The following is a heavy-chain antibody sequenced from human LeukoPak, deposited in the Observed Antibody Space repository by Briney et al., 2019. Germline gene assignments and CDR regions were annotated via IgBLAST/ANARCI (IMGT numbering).Heavy chain of an antibody. Sequence: PGGSLRLSCAASGFTFSSYGMHWVRQAPGKGLEWSANIKEDGSRKYYVDSVKGRFTISRDNAKKSLFLQMNSLRAEDTAVYYCARDGVTSSVDYWGQGTLVTVSS. CDR1: GFTFSSYG. D-gene: IGHD2-21*02. J-gene: IGHJ4*02. CDR2: IKEDGSRK. V-gene: IGHV3-7*01. CDR3: ARDGVTSSVDY.